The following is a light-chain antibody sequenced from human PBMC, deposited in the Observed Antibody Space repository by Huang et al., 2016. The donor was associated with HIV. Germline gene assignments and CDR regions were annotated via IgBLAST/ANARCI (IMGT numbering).Light chain of an antibody. CDR1: QTVRSRF. J-gene: IGKJ2*01. V-gene: IGKV3D-20*01. CDR2: EAS. CDR3: QQYDDSSYS. Sequence: EIVLTQSPATLYLSPGERATLSCGALQTVRSRFLAWFQQKPGLAPRLIIYEASVRAAGIPDRFGGRGSGTGFTLTINRLEPEDFAVYYCQQYDDSSYSFGQGTKLQIK.